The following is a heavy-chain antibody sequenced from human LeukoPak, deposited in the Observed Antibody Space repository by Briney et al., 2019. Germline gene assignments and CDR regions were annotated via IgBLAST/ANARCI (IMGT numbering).Heavy chain of an antibody. CDR3: VMDMDV. V-gene: IGHV3-7*05. CDR2: IEEDGSAK. CDR1: GFIFSSCW. Sequence: PGGSLSLSCPASGFIFSSCWMNWLRQAPGKGLEWVANIEEDGSAKYYVDSVTGRFTISRDNAKNSLYLQMNSLRAEDTAVYYCVMDMDVWGQGTTVTVSS. J-gene: IGHJ6*02.